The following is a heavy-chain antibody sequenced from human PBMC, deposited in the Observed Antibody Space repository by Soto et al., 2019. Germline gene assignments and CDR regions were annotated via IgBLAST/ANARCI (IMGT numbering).Heavy chain of an antibody. CDR3: ARGQGHDYGDYYYYYGMDV. CDR1: GFTFTGHY. J-gene: IGHJ6*02. CDR2: INPSGGST. V-gene: IGHV1-46*01. D-gene: IGHD4-17*01. Sequence: ASVKVSCKASGFTFTGHYMHWVRQAPGQGLEWMGIINPSGGSTSYAQKFQGRVTMTRDTSTSTVYMELSSLRSEDTAVYYCARGQGHDYGDYYYYYGMDVWGQGTTVTVSS.